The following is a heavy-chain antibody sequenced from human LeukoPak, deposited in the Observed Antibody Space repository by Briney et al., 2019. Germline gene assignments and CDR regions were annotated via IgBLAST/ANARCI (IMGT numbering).Heavy chain of an antibody. D-gene: IGHD6-13*01. CDR1: GFTFSSYW. CDR3: ARAIAAADYYYYMDV. V-gene: IGHV3-7*01. CDR2: IKQDGSEK. Sequence: GGSLRLPCAASGFTFSSYWMSWVRQAPGKGLEWVANIKQDGSEKYYVDSVKGRFTISRDNAKNSLYLQMNSLRAEDTAVYYCARAIAAADYYYYMDVWGKGTTVTISS. J-gene: IGHJ6*03.